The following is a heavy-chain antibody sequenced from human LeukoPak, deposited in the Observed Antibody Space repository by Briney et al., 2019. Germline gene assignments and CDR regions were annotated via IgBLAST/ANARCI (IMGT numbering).Heavy chain of an antibody. CDR2: ISGSGGST. CDR3: AKGYSRSSSLYYFDY. V-gene: IGHV3-23*01. D-gene: IGHD6-6*01. CDR1: GGSISSYY. J-gene: IGHJ4*02. Sequence: ETLSLTCTVSGGSISSYYWSWVRQAPGKGLEWVSAISGSGGSTYYADSVKGRFTISRDNSKNTLYLQMNSLRAEDTAVYYCAKGYSRSSSLYYFDYWGQGTLVTVSS.